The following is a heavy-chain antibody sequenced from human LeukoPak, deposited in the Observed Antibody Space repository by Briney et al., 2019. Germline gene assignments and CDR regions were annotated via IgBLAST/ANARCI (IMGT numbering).Heavy chain of an antibody. CDR2: VHYTGST. Sequence: SETLSLTCTVSGGSITSYYWSWIRQPPGKGLEWIGHVHYTGSTSQNPSLQSRVTISIDTSKNQFSLKLSSVTAADTAVYYCARVSYYYDSSGYSAHFDYWGQGTLVTVSS. CDR1: GGSITSYY. CDR3: ARVSYYYDSSGYSAHFDY. D-gene: IGHD3-22*01. J-gene: IGHJ4*02. V-gene: IGHV4-59*01.